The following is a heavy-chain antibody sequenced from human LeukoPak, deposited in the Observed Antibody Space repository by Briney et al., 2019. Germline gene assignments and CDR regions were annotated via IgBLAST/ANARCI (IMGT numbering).Heavy chain of an antibody. CDR3: AREVFLHAFDI. CDR2: INPSGGST. Sequence: ASVEVSCKASGYTFTSYYMHWVRQAPGQGLEWMGIINPSGGSTSYAQKFQGRVTMTRDMSTSTVYMELSSLRSEDTAVYYCAREVFLHAFDIWGQGTMVTVSS. D-gene: IGHD2/OR15-2a*01. CDR1: GYTFTSYY. V-gene: IGHV1-46*01. J-gene: IGHJ3*02.